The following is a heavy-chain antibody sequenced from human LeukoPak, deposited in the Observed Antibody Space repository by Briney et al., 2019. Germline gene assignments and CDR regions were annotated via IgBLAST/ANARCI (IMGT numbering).Heavy chain of an antibody. D-gene: IGHD3-22*01. CDR2: INSDGSST. CDR3: ARASYDSSGYYLHYYYYGMDV. Sequence: GSLRLSCAPSGFIFSNYWMHWVRQAPGMGLVWVSRINSDGSSTSYADSVKGRFTISRDNAKNTLYLQMNSLRAEDTAVYYCARASYDSSGYYLHYYYYGMDVWGRGTTVTVSS. V-gene: IGHV3-74*01. J-gene: IGHJ6*02. CDR1: GFIFSNYW.